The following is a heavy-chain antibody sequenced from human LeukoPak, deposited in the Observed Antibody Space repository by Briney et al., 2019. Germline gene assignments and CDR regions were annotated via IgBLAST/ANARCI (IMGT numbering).Heavy chain of an antibody. V-gene: IGHV3-30-3*02. CDR1: GFTFGSYA. J-gene: IGHJ3*02. D-gene: IGHD1-14*01. CDR2: IPYDGSNK. CDR3: AKLRITFGAFDI. Sequence: PGGSLRLSCAASGFTFGSYAMHWVRQAPGKGLEWVAVIPYDGSNKYYADSVKGRFTISRDNTKNTLYLQMNSLRAEDTAVYYCAKLRITFGAFDIWGQGTMVTVSS.